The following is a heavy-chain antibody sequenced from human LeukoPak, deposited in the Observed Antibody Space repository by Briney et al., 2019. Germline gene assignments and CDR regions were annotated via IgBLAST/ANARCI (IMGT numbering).Heavy chain of an antibody. J-gene: IGHJ5*02. CDR1: GGSFSGYY. CDR3: ATHAMVRGVNWFDP. D-gene: IGHD3-10*01. Sequence: SGTLSLTCAVSGGSFSGYYWSWIRQPPGKGLEWIGEINHSGSTNYNPSLKSRVTISVDTSKNQFSLKLSSVTAADTAVYYCATHAMVRGVNWFDPWGQGTLVTVSS. V-gene: IGHV4-34*01. CDR2: INHSGST.